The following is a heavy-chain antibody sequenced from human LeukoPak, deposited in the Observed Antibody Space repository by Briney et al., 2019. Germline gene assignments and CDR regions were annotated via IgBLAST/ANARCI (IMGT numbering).Heavy chain of an antibody. J-gene: IGHJ6*04. V-gene: IGHV5-51*01. CDR2: VNPDDSDI. CDR3: ARHGLSGSGNYFRWPKPFTYYGVDV. CDR1: GYRFSNYW. D-gene: IGHD3-10*01. Sequence: GESLKISCETSGYRFSNYWIGWVLQTPGKGLEWMGVVNPDDSDIRYSPTFQGQVTISVDKSISTAYLQWTSLKASDTGIYYCARHGLSGSGNYFRWPKPFTYYGVDVWGKGTTVIVSS.